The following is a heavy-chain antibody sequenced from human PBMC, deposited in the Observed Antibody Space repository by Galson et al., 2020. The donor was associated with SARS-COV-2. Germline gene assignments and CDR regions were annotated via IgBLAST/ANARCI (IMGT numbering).Heavy chain of an antibody. V-gene: IGHV3-33*01. Sequence: GGSLRLSCAASGFTFSSYGMHWVRQAPGKGLEWVAVIWYDGSNKYYADSVKGRFTISRDNSKNTLYLQMNSLRAEDTAVYYCARGYFGELFFSGMDVWGQGTTVTVSS. CDR2: IWYDGSNK. D-gene: IGHD3-10*01. CDR1: GFTFSSYG. J-gene: IGHJ6*02. CDR3: ARGYFGELFFSGMDV.